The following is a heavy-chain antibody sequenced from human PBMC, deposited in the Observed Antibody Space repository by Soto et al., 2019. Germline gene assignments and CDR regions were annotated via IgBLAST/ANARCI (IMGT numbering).Heavy chain of an antibody. V-gene: IGHV3-49*04. CDR1: GFTFGDYA. CDR3: TRDRFTYYDFWSGYAGMDV. J-gene: IGHJ6*02. Sequence: PGGSLRLSCTASGFTFGDYAMSWVRQAPGKGMEWVGFIRRKAYGGTTEYAASVKGRFTISRDDSKSIAYLQMNSLKTEDTAVYYCTRDRFTYYDFWSGYAGMDVWGQGTTVTVSS. D-gene: IGHD3-3*01. CDR2: IRRKAYGGTT.